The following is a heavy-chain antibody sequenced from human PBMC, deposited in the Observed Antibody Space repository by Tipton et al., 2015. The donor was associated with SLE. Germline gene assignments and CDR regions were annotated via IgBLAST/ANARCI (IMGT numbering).Heavy chain of an antibody. CDR2: IYHSGST. D-gene: IGHD3-10*01. CDR3: AREYYYGSGLGY. CDR1: GDSISEYY. J-gene: IGHJ4*02. V-gene: IGHV4-38-2*02. Sequence: TLSLTCTVSGDSISEYYWSWIRQPPGKGLEWIGSIYHSGSTYYNPSLKSRVTISVDTSKNQFSLKLSSVTAADTAVYYCAREYYYGSGLGYWGQGTLVTVSS.